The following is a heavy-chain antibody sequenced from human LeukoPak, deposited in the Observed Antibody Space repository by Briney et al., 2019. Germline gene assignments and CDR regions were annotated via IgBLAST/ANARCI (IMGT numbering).Heavy chain of an antibody. CDR2: ISYSGTP. D-gene: IGHD4-17*01. V-gene: IGHV4-30-4*08. CDR3: ARDRYGDFEDY. Sequence: PSETLSLTCNVSGGSINTANYYWTWIRQPPGKGLEWIRYISYSGTPYYNPSLNSRVTISLDTSKNQFSLKLNSVTAADTAMYYCARDRYGDFEDYWGHGTLVTVSS. J-gene: IGHJ4*01. CDR1: GGSINTANYY.